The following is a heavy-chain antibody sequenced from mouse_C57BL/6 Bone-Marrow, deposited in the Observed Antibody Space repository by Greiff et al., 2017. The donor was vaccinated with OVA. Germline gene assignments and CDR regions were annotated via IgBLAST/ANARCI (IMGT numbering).Heavy chain of an antibody. D-gene: IGHD3-3*01. CDR3: ARSRGPLYFDY. CDR2: ISSGSSTI. Sequence: EVNVVESGGGLVKPGGSLKLSCAASGFTFSDYGMHWVRQAPEKGLEWVAYISSGSSTIYYADTVKGRFTISRDNAKNTLFLQLTSLRSEDTAMYYCARSRGPLYFDYWGQGTTLTVSS. J-gene: IGHJ2*01. CDR1: GFTFSDYG. V-gene: IGHV5-17*01.